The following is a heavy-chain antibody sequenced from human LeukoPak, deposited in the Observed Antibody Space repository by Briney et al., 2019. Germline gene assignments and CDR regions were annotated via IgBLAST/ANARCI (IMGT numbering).Heavy chain of an antibody. J-gene: IGHJ4*02. CDR1: GFTFSSYA. Sequence: PGGSLRLSCAASGFTFSSYAMHWVRQAPGKGLEWVAVISYDGGNKYYADSVKGRFTISRDNSKNTLYLQMNSLRAEDTAVYYCARDDRYFDYWGQGTLVTVSS. V-gene: IGHV3-30-3*01. CDR3: ARDDRYFDY. D-gene: IGHD3-22*01. CDR2: ISYDGGNK.